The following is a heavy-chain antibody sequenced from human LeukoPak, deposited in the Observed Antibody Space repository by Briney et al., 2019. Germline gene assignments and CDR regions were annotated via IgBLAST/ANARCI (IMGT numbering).Heavy chain of an antibody. D-gene: IGHD3-22*01. J-gene: IGHJ4*02. CDR3: ARDGYDSSGWHDY. CDR2: INPNSGGT. Sequence: GASVKVSCKTSGYSFIDYYIHWVRQAPGQGLEWMGWINPNSGGTNYAQKFQGRVTMTRDTSISTAYMELNRLRSDDTAVYYCARDGYDSSGWHDYWGQGTLVTVSS. CDR1: GYSFIDYY. V-gene: IGHV1-2*02.